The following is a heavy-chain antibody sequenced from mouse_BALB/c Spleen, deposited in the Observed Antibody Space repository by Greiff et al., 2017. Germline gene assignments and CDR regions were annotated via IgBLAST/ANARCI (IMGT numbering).Heavy chain of an antibody. D-gene: IGHD2-4*01. CDR2: ISSGGST. J-gene: IGHJ3*01. CDR1: GFTFSSYT. V-gene: IGHV5-6-5*01. Sequence: EVKLEESGGGLVQPGGSLKLSCAASGFTFSSYTMSWVRQTPEKRLEWVAYISSGGSTYYPDSVKGRFTISRDNARNILYLQMSSLRSEDTAMYYCARGGDYDRAWFAYWGQGTLVTVSA. CDR3: ARGGDYDRAWFAY.